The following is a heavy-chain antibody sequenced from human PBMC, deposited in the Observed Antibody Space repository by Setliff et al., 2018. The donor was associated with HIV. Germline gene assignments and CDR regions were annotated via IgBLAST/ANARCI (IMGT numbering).Heavy chain of an antibody. CDR3: ARGGVMVRGNWFDP. D-gene: IGHD3-10*01. CDR1: GYTFTSYD. V-gene: IGHV1-8*01. J-gene: IGHJ5*02. Sequence: ASVKVSCKASGYTFTSYDINWVRQATGQGLEWMGWMNPNSGNTGYAQKFQGRVTMTRNTSISTAYMELSSLGSEDTAVYYCARGGVMVRGNWFDPWGQGTLVTVSS. CDR2: MNPNSGNT.